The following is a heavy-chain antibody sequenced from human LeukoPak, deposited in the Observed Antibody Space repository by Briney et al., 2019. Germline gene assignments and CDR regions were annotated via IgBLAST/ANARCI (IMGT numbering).Heavy chain of an antibody. CDR2: GSVYNGNT. CDR1: GYTFTSYG. CDR3: ARSGYDFWSGSRGDLSLLYFDF. J-gene: IGHJ4*02. Sequence: ASVKVSFKASGYTFTSYGISWVRQAPEQGLAWMGRGSVYNGNTNYSQKFQGRVTMTTDTSTSTAYMELRSLRSDDTAVYYCARSGYDFWSGSRGDLSLLYFDFWGQGTLVTVSS. V-gene: IGHV1-18*01. D-gene: IGHD3-3*01.